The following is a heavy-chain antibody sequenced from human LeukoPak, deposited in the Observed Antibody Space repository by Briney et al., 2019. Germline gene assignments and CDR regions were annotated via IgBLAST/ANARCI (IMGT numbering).Heavy chain of an antibody. D-gene: IGHD3-22*01. J-gene: IGHJ4*02. V-gene: IGHV1-2*02. Sequence: ASVKVSCKASGYTFTGYYMHWVRQAPGQVLEWMGWINPNSGGTNYAQKFQGRVTMTRDTSISTAYMELSRLRSDDTAVYYCARASRGGKYYYDSSGYSSLGYWGQGTLVTVSS. CDR1: GYTFTGYY. CDR2: INPNSGGT. CDR3: ARASRGGKYYYDSSGYSSLGY.